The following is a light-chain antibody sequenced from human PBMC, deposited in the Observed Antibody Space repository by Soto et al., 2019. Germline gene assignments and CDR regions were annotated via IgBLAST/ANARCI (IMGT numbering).Light chain of an antibody. J-gene: IGLJ2*01. CDR3: CSFTGTTIGV. V-gene: IGLV2-8*01. Sequence: QSALTQPPSASGSPGQSVTISCTGTSSDVGRYNRVSWYQHYPGKAPKLTIYEVNKRPSEVPDRFSGSKSGNTASLTVSGLQAEDEADYYCCSFTGTTIGVFGGGTKLTVL. CDR1: SSDVGRYNR. CDR2: EVN.